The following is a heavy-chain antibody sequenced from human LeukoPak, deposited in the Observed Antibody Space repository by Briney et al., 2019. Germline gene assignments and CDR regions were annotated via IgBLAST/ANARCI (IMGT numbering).Heavy chain of an antibody. CDR1: GYTFTSYY. CDR3: ARVPYYDILTGYYYYYGMDV. J-gene: IGHJ6*02. D-gene: IGHD3-9*01. V-gene: IGHV1-69*13. CDR2: IIPIFGTA. Sequence: ASVKVSCKASGYTFTSYYMHWVRQAPGQGLEWMGGIIPIFGTANYAQKFQGRATITADESTSTAYMELSSLRSEDAAVYYCARVPYYDILTGYYYYYGMDVWGQGTTVTVSS.